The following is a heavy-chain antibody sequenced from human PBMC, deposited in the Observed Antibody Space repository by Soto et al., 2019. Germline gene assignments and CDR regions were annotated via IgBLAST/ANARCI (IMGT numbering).Heavy chain of an antibody. V-gene: IGHV4-59*08. CDR2: IYYSGST. CDR1: DGSISSYC. CDR3: ARGWYYYYDMDV. Sequence: VMLSDTCSVSDGSISSYCWSWIRQPPGKGLEWIGYIYYSGSTNYNPSLKSRVTISVDTSKNQFSLKLSSVTAADTAVYYCARGWYYYYDMDVWGKGTTVTVSS. J-gene: IGHJ6*03.